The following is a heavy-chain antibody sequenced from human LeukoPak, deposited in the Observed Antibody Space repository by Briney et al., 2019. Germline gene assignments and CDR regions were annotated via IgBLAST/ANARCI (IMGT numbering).Heavy chain of an antibody. D-gene: IGHD5-18*01. J-gene: IGHJ4*02. CDR1: GYTFTSYG. CDR3: ARQVDTSMALPDY. CDR2: ISTYNYNT. V-gene: IGHV1-18*01. Sequence: ASVKVSCKTSGYTFTSYGVSWVRQAPGQRLEWMGWISTYNYNTNYAQKFRGRVTLTKHTSTSTVYMELRSLRFDDTAIYYCARQVDTSMALPDYWGQGTLVTVSS.